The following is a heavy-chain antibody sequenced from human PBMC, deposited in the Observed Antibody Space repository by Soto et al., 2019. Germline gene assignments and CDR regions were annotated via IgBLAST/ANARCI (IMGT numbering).Heavy chain of an antibody. CDR1: GGSISDNW. Sequence: QVQLQESGPGLMQPSGTLSLTCAVSGGSISDNWWCCVRQPPGKGLEWIGENYHTGNRHYNPSLVCRVTISVDKSKNHFSLNLSSVTAAYTAVYYCARHIAGAATRGFDYWGQGSLVTVSS. V-gene: IGHV4-4*02. CDR3: ARHIAGAATRGFDY. J-gene: IGHJ4*02. D-gene: IGHD6-19*01. CDR2: NYHTGNR.